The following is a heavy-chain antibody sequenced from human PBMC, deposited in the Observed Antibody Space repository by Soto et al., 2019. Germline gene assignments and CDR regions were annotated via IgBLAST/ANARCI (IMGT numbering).Heavy chain of an antibody. D-gene: IGHD2-15*01. CDR1: GFTFDDYT. V-gene: IGHV3-43*01. J-gene: IGHJ6*02. CDR3: AKDLVGCSGGSCYPIYYYYGMDV. Sequence: GGSLRLSCTASGFTFDDYTMHWVRQAPGKGLEWVSLISWDGGSTYYADSVKGRFTISRDNSKNSLYLQMNSLRTEDTALYYCAKDLVGCSGGSCYPIYYYYGMDVWGQGTTVTVSS. CDR2: ISWDGGST.